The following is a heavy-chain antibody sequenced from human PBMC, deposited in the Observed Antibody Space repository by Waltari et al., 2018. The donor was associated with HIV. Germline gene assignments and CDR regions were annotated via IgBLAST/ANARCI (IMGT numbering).Heavy chain of an antibody. CDR3: ARQPHCGGDCFSGFDY. Sequence: QLHLVQSGPEVKKPGASVSISCTTSGFVLTSHRTHWFRRAPGQRLGWGGWSNAGGGSADYARKFSQKFQGRVTMTTETATGTAYMELRGLTSDDTAVYYCARQPHCGGDCFSGFDYWGQGTLVTGSS. V-gene: IGHV1-3*01. CDR1: GFVLTSHR. J-gene: IGHJ4*02. CDR2: SNAGGGSADYAR. D-gene: IGHD2-21*02.